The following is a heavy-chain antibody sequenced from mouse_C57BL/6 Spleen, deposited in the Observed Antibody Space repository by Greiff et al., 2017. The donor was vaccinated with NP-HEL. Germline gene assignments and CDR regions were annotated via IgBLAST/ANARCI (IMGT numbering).Heavy chain of an antibody. V-gene: IGHV1-55*01. CDR2: IYPGSGST. J-gene: IGHJ1*03. D-gene: IGHD1-1*01. CDR1: GYTFTSYW. CDR3: ARDYYGSRYWYFDV. Sequence: VQLQQPGAELVKPGASVKMSCKASGYTFTSYWITWVKQRPGQGLEWIGDIYPGSGSTNYNEKFKSKATLTVDTSSSTAYMQLSSLTSEDSAVYYCARDYYGSRYWYFDVWGTGTTVTVSS.